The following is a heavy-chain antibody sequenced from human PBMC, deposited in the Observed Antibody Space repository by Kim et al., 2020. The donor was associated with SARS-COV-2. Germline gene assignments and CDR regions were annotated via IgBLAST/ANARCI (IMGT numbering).Heavy chain of an antibody. CDR3: AGTMVRGVYNWFDP. V-gene: IGHV7-4-1*02. Sequence: ASVKVSCKASGYTFTSYAMNWVRQAPGQGLEWMGWINTNTGNPTYAQGFTGRFVFSLDTSVSTAYLQISSLKAEDTAVYYCAGTMVRGVYNWFDPWGQGTLVTVSS. CDR1: GYTFTSYA. CDR2: INTNTGNP. J-gene: IGHJ5*02. D-gene: IGHD3-10*01.